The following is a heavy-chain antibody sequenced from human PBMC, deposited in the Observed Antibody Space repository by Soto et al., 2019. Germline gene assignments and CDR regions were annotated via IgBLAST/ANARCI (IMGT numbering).Heavy chain of an antibody. Sequence: PSETLSLTCAVSGYSITSGYHWGWIRQSPGKGLEWIGSIYHSGSTYYNPSLKSRVTTSVDTSENEFSLKLSSVTAADTAVYYCARDGTTVTDNNPNQYYYYYYGMDVWGQGTTVTVSS. J-gene: IGHJ6*02. CDR3: ARDGTTVTDNNPNQYYYYYYGMDV. CDR1: GYSITSGYH. V-gene: IGHV4-38-2*02. CDR2: IYHSGST. D-gene: IGHD4-17*01.